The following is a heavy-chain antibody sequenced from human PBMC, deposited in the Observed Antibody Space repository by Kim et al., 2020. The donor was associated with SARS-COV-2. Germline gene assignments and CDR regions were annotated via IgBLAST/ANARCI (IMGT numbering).Heavy chain of an antibody. Sequence: GGSLRLSCAASGFTFSSYAMSWVRQAPGKGLEWVSVIYSGGSSTYYADSVKGRFTISRDNSKNTLYLQMNSLRAEDTAVYYCSKDRAPLPFGVVDDYYYYYGMAVWGQGTTVTVSS. CDR2: IYSGGSST. CDR1: GFTFSSYA. V-gene: IGHV3-23*03. CDR3: SKDRAPLPFGVVDDYYYYYGMAV. D-gene: IGHD3-3*01. J-gene: IGHJ6*02.